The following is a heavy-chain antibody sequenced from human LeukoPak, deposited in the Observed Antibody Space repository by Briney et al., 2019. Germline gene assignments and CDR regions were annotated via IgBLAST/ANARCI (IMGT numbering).Heavy chain of an antibody. V-gene: IGHV3-48*03. D-gene: IGHD6-19*01. CDR1: GFTFSRYE. CDR2: ISSSGSII. Sequence: GGSLRLSCAASGFTFSRYEMNWVRQAPGKGLEWVSYISSSGSIIYYAASMKGRFTISRDNAKNPLYLQMNSLRGEDTAVYYCARGRGSGWSFDYWGQGTLVTVSS. CDR3: ARGRGSGWSFDY. J-gene: IGHJ4*02.